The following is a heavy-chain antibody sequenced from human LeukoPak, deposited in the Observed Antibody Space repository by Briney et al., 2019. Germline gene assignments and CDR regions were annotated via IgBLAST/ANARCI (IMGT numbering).Heavy chain of an antibody. J-gene: IGHJ2*01. CDR1: GYSISSGYY. CDR3: ARDGYYDSSRYFDL. V-gene: IGHV4-38-2*02. D-gene: IGHD3-22*01. CDR2: IYHSGST. Sequence: SETLSLTCTVSGYSISSGYYWGWIRQPPGKGLEWIGSIYHSGSTYYNPSLKSRVTISVDTSKNQFSLKLSSVTAADTAVYYCARDGYYDSSRYFDLWGRGTLVTVSS.